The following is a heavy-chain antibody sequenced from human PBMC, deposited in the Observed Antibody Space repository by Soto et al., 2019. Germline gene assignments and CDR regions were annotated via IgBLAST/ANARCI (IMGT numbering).Heavy chain of an antibody. CDR2: IYYSGST. J-gene: IGHJ4*02. D-gene: IGHD3-10*01. Sequence: PSETLSLTCSVLGGSISGYYWSWIRQPPGKGLEWVGNIYYSGSTNYNPSLKNRVTISVDTSKNQFSLKVSSVTAADTAVYYCARGSGSTFAYWGQGTLVTVSS. CDR1: GGSISGYY. V-gene: IGHV4-59*01. CDR3: ARGSGSTFAY.